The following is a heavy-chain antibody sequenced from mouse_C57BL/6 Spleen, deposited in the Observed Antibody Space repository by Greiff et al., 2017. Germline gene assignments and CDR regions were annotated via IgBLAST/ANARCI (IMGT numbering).Heavy chain of an antibody. J-gene: IGHJ4*01. D-gene: IGHD1-1*01. CDR3: ARKGDGKGYAMDY. CDR1: GYTFNGYW. Sequence: VQLQESGAELMKPGASVTLSCKATGYTFNGYWIEWVKQRPGHGLEWIGEILPGSGSTNYNEKFKGKATFTADTSSNTAYMQLSSLTTEDSAIYYGARKGDGKGYAMDYWGQGTSVTVSS. V-gene: IGHV1-9*01. CDR2: ILPGSGST.